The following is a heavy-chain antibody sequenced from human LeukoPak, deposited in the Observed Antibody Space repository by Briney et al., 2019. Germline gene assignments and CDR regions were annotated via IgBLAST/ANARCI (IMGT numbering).Heavy chain of an antibody. V-gene: IGHV4-34*01. J-gene: IGHJ5*02. CDR3: ARRYSSGWYNWFDP. Sequence: SETLSLTCAVYGGSFSGYYWSWIRQPPGRGLEWIGEINHSGSTNYNPSLKSRVTISVDTSKNQFSLKLSSVTAADTAVYYCARRYSSGWYNWFDPWGQGTLVTVSS. CDR2: INHSGST. D-gene: IGHD6-19*01. CDR1: GGSFSGYY.